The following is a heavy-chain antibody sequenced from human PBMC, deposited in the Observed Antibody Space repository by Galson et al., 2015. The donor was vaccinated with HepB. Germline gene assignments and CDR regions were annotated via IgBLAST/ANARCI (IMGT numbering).Heavy chain of an antibody. V-gene: IGHV1-46*01. J-gene: IGHJ6*03. CDR1: GYTFTSYY. CDR3: ARDRIPHMEGIQLWIDYYYYMDV. D-gene: IGHD5-18*01. CDR2: INPSGGST. Sequence: SVKVSCKASGYTFTSYYMHWVRQAPGQGLEWMGIINPSGGSTSYAQKFQGRVTMTRDTSTSTVYMELSSLRSEDTAVYYCARDRIPHMEGIQLWIDYYYYMDVWGKGTTVTVSS.